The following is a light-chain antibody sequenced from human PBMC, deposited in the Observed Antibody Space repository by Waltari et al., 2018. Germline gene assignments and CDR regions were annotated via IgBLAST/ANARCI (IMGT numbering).Light chain of an antibody. CDR1: QSIMTN. V-gene: IGKV3-15*01. CDR2: DAS. CDR3: QQYHHWST. Sequence: EIVMTHSPATLPASPGERGTLSCWASQSIMTNVAWYQQKPGQAPRLLIYDASTRATDTPARFSGSGSGTDFTLTISSLQSEDFAVYYCQQYHHWSTFGGGTKVEI. J-gene: IGKJ4*01.